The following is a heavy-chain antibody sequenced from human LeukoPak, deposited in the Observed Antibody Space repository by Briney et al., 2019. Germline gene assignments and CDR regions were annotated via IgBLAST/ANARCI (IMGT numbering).Heavy chain of an antibody. CDR3: ARHRSGWLQSSFDY. V-gene: IGHV4-39*01. D-gene: IGHD5-24*01. CDR2: IYYSGSS. Sequence: LRLSCAASGFTFSSYSMNWVRQPPGKGLEWIGSIYYSGSSFDNPALKSRVTISVDTSKNQFSLKLSSVTAADTAVYYCARHRSGWLQSSFDYWGQGTLVTVSS. J-gene: IGHJ4*02. CDR1: GFTFSSYSMN.